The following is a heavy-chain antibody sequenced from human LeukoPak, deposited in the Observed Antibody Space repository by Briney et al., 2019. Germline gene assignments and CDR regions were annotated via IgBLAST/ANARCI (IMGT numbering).Heavy chain of an antibody. CDR3: ARGTKQQLAP. D-gene: IGHD6-13*01. V-gene: IGHV4-34*01. CDR2: INHSGST. CDR1: VESFRGYY. J-gene: IGHJ5*02. Sequence: SETQSLTHAVYVESFRGYYWRWIPHPPGKGLEWIGEINHSGSTNYNPSLKSRVTISVDTSKNQFSLKLSSVTAADTAVYYCARGTKQQLAPWGQGTLVTVSS.